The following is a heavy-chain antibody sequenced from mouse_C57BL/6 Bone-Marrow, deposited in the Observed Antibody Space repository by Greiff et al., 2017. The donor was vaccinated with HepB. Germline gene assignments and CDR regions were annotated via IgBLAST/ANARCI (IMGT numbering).Heavy chain of an antibody. J-gene: IGHJ2*01. V-gene: IGHV1-81*01. CDR2: IYPRSGNT. Sequence: QVQLQQSGAELARPGASVKLSCKASGYTFTSYGISWVKQRTGQGLEWIGEIYPRSGNTYYNEKFKGKATLTADKSSSTAYMELRSLTSEDSAVYFCARSGYGNNGSWGQSTTLTVSS. CDR3: ARSGYGNNGS. D-gene: IGHD2-1*01. CDR1: GYTFTSYG.